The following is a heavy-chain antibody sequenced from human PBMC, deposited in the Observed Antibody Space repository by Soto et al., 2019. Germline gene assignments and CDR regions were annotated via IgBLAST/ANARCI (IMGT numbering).Heavy chain of an antibody. CDR3: AKDGGYTYGR. CDR2: ISSDGSDK. V-gene: IGHV3-30*18. CDR1: GSTFSTYG. D-gene: IGHD5-18*01. Sequence: GGSLRLSCAASGSTFSTYGMHWVRQAPGKGLEWVGVISSDGSDKYYGDSVKGRFTISRDNSKNTLYLQMNSLRGEDTAVYYCAKDGGYTYGRWGQGTQVTVSS. J-gene: IGHJ4*02.